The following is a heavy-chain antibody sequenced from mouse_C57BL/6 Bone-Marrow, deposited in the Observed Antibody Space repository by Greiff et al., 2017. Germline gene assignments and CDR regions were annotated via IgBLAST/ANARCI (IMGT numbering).Heavy chain of an antibody. Sequence: EVKVVESGGGLVKPGGSLKLSCAASGFTFSDYGMHWVRQAPEKGLEWVAYISSGSSTLYYADTVKGRFTISRDNATNTLFLQMTSRRSEDTAMYYCARNPDGYCFDYWGQGTTRTVSS. CDR2: ISSGSSTL. J-gene: IGHJ2*01. CDR3: ARNPDGYCFDY. V-gene: IGHV5-17*01. CDR1: GFTFSDYG. D-gene: IGHD2-3*01.